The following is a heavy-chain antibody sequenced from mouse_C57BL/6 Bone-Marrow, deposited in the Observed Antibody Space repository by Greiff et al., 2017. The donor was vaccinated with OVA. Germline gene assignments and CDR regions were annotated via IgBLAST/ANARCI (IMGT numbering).Heavy chain of an antibody. J-gene: IGHJ3*01. CDR2: IDPSDSYT. D-gene: IGHD1-1*01. V-gene: IGHV1-69*01. CDR3: ALLRY. Sequence: VQLVESGGGLVKPGASVKLSCKASGYTFTSYWMHWVKQRPGQGLEWIGEIDPSDSYTNYNQKFKGKSTLTVDKSSSTAYMQLSSLTSEDSAVYYCALLRYWGQGTLVTVSA. CDR1: GYTFTSYW.